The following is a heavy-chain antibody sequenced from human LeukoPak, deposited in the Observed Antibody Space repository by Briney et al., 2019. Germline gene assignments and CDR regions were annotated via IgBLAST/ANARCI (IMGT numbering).Heavy chain of an antibody. Sequence: ASVKVSCKASGYTFTGYYMHWVRQAPGQGLEWMGWISAYNGNTNYAQKLQGRVTMTTDTSTSTAYMELRSLRSDDTAVYYCARDEWLSWFDPWGQGTLVTVSS. CDR3: ARDEWLSWFDP. J-gene: IGHJ5*02. V-gene: IGHV1-18*04. CDR2: ISAYNGNT. D-gene: IGHD6-19*01. CDR1: GYTFTGYY.